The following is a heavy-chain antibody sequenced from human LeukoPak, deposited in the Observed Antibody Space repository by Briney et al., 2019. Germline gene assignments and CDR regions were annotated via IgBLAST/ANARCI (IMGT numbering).Heavy chain of an antibody. J-gene: IGHJ4*02. CDR2: ISYDGSNK. CDR1: GFTFSSYG. Sequence: PGGSLRLSCAASGFTFSSYGMHWVRQAPGKGLEWVAVISYDGSNKYYADSVKGRFTISRDNSKNTLYLQMNSLRAEDTAVYYCAKPGSGGWSFDYWGQGTLVTVSS. CDR3: AKPGSGGWSFDY. V-gene: IGHV3-30*18. D-gene: IGHD6-19*01.